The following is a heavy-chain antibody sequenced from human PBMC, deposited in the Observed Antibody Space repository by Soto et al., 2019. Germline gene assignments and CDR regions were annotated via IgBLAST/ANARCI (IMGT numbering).Heavy chain of an antibody. CDR3: ARHDVLLYNFQH. V-gene: IGHV4-39*01. CDR2: IYFSGST. CDR1: GGSISSSSYY. J-gene: IGHJ1*01. D-gene: IGHD3-10*01. Sequence: SETLSLTCTVSGGSISSSSYYWGWIRQPPGKGLEWIGSIYFSGSTYSNPSLKSRVTISVDTSKNQFSLKLSSVTAADTAVYYCARHDVLLYNFQHWGRGTLVTVSS.